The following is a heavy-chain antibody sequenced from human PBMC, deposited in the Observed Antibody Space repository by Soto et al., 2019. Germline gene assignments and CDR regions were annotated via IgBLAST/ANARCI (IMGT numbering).Heavy chain of an antibody. Sequence: EXLKISCKGSGYXFANYWIGWVRKMPGKGLEWMGIIYPGDSDTRYSPSFQGQVNISADKSISTDYLQWNSLKASDSAMYHCARSYSRGASYFVILDYWGQGTLVTVSS. J-gene: IGHJ4*02. CDR2: IYPGDSDT. D-gene: IGHD3-10*01. CDR3: ARSYSRGASYFVILDY. V-gene: IGHV5-51*01. CDR1: GYXFANYW.